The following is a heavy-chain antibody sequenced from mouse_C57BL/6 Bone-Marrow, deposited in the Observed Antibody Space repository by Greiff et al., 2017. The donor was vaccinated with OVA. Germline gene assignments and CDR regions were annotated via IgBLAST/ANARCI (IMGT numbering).Heavy chain of an antibody. CDR1: GYSFTSYY. CDR3: ARGYDYDEGWFAY. CDR2: IYPGSGNT. V-gene: IGHV1-66*01. D-gene: IGHD2-4*01. J-gene: IGHJ3*01. Sequence: QVQLQQSGPELVKPGASVKISCKASGYSFTSYYIHWVKQRPGQGLEWIGWIYPGSGNTKYNEKYKGKATLTADTSSSTAYMQLSSLTSEDSAVYYGARGYDYDEGWFAYWGQGTLVTVSA.